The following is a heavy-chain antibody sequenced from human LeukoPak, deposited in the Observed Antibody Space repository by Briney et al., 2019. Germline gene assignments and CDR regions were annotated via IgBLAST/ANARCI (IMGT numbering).Heavy chain of an antibody. Sequence: GGSLRLSCAASGFTFSSYAMSWVRQAPGKGLEWVSAISGSGGSTYYADSVKGRFTISRDNSKNTLYLQMNSLRAEDTAVYYCALNYGNYYYGMDVWGQGTTVTVSS. CDR2: ISGSGGST. CDR3: ALNYGNYYYGMDV. D-gene: IGHD4-11*01. V-gene: IGHV3-23*01. CDR1: GFTFSSYA. J-gene: IGHJ6*02.